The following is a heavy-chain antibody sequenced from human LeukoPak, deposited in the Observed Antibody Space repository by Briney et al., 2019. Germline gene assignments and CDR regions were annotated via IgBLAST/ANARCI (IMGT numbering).Heavy chain of an antibody. J-gene: IGHJ4*02. V-gene: IGHV3-74*01. CDR2: INADVSST. CDR3: ARGKHTAAIPDY. D-gene: IGHD6-13*01. CDR1: GFTFSTYW. Sequence: GGSLRLPCAASGFTFSTYWMHWVRQAPGKGLVWVSRINADVSSTSYADSVKGRFTISRDNAKSTLYLQMNSLRAEDTAVYYCARGKHTAAIPDYWGQGTLVTVSS.